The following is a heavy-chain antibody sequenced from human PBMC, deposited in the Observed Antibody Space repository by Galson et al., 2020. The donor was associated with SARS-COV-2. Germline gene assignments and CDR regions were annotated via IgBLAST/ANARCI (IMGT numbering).Heavy chain of an antibody. D-gene: IGHD4-17*01. CDR1: GFSFSSYN. V-gene: IGHV3-48*02. J-gene: IGHJ5*02. CDR2: ISTASSTI. Sequence: GGSLRLSCAASGFSFSSYNMNWVRQAPGKGLEWVSYISTASSTIYYADSVKGRFTISRDNAKNSLYLQMNSLSDEDTAVYYFVRAGATTLGHDPWGQGTLVTVSS. CDR3: VRAGATTLGHDP.